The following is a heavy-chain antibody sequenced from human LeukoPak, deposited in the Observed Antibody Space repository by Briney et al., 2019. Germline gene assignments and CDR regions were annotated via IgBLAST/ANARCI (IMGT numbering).Heavy chain of an antibody. Sequence: SETLSLTCTVSGGSISSSSYYWGWIRQPPGKGLEWIGYIYYSGSTYYNPSLKSRVTISVDTSKNQFSMKLSSVTAAETAVYYCARHQPLMVRGISYFDYWGQGTLVTVSS. V-gene: IGHV4-39*01. CDR2: IYYSGST. CDR3: ARHQPLMVRGISYFDY. CDR1: GGSISSSSYY. J-gene: IGHJ4*02. D-gene: IGHD3-10*01.